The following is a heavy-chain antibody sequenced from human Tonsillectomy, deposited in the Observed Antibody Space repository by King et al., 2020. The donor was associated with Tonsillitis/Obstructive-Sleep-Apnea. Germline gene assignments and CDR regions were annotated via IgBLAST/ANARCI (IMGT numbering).Heavy chain of an antibody. CDR1: GFTFDDYG. CDR3: ARDPGYCSSTSCYGVDY. V-gene: IGHV3-20*04. Sequence: VQLVESGGGVVRPGGSLRLSCAASGFTFDDYGMSWVRQAPGKGLEWVSGCNWNGGSTGYADSVKGRFTISRDNAKNSLYLQMNSLRAEDTALYYCARDPGYCSSTSCYGVDYWGQGTLVTVSS. CDR2: CNWNGGST. D-gene: IGHD2-2*01. J-gene: IGHJ4*02.